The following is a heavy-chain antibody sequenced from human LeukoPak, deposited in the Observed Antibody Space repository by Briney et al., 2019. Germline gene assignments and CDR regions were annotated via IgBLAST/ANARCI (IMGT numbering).Heavy chain of an antibody. J-gene: IGHJ4*02. CDR1: GFTFSSYG. D-gene: IGHD2-2*01. Sequence: GGSLRLSCAASGFTFSSYGMHWVRQAPGKGLGWVAVIWYDGSNKYYADSVKGRFTISRDNSKNTLYLQMNSLRAEDTAVYYCARDSSSTSSFDYWGQGTLVTVSS. CDR2: IWYDGSNK. V-gene: IGHV3-33*01. CDR3: ARDSSSTSSFDY.